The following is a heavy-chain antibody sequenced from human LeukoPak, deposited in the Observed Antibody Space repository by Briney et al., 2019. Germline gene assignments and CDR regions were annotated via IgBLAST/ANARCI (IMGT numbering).Heavy chain of an antibody. CDR3: ARQAPSIAAAAPPVDY. CDR1: EYRSPSYW. CDR2: IYPDDSDT. D-gene: IGHD6-13*01. J-gene: IGHJ4*02. Sequence: GESLKISCKESEYRSPSYWIGWVRQMSGKGLEWMGMIYPDDSDTRYSPSFQGQVTISADKSISTAYLQWSSLKASDTAMHYCARQAPSIAAAAPPVDYWGQGTLVTVSS. V-gene: IGHV5-51*01.